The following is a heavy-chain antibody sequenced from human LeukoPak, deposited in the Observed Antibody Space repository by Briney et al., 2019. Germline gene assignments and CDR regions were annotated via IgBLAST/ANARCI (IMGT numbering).Heavy chain of an antibody. D-gene: IGHD5-12*01. J-gene: IGHJ6*02. Sequence: NASETLSLTCAVYGGSFSGYYWGWIRQPPGKGLEWIGSIYYSGSTYYNPSLKSRVTISVDTSKNQFSLKLSSVTAADTAVYYCAARGGYEYYYYYYGMDVWGQGTTVTVSS. CDR3: AARGGYEYYYYYYGMDV. CDR2: IYYSGST. V-gene: IGHV4-39*01. CDR1: GGSFSGYY.